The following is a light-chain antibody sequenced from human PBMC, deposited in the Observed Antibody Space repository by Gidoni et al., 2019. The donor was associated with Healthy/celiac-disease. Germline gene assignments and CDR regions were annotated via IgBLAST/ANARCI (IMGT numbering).Light chain of an antibody. CDR1: QSVLYSSNNKNY. J-gene: IGKJ1*01. CDR3: QQYYGTPIT. CDR2: WAS. Sequence: DIVMTQSPDSLAVSLGERATIKCKSSQSVLYSSNNKNYLAWYQQKPGQPPKLLIYWASTRESGVPDRFSGSGSGTDFTLTISSLQAEDVAVYYCQQYYGTPITFGQGTKVEIK. V-gene: IGKV4-1*01.